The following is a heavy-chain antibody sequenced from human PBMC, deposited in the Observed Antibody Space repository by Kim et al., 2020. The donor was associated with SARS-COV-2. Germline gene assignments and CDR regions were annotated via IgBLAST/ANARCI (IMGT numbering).Heavy chain of an antibody. V-gene: IGHV1-18*01. D-gene: IGHD6-13*01. CDR1: GYTFTSYG. Sequence: ASVKVSCKASGYTFTSYGISWVRQAPGQGLEWMGWISAYNGNTNYAQKLQGRVTMTTDTSTSTAYMELRSLRSDDTAVYYCARAEAGVEMRVIAALENWFDPWGQGTLVTVSS. CDR3: ARAEAGVEMRVIAALENWFDP. J-gene: IGHJ5*02. CDR2: ISAYNGNT.